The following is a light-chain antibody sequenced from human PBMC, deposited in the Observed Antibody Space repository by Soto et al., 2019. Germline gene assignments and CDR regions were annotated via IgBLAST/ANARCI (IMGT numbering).Light chain of an antibody. V-gene: IGKV1-5*03. CDR1: PTASSW. CDR3: QQLNTYPPT. CDR2: KES. J-gene: IGKJ1*01. Sequence: DIPMTQSAATLSGSVGDRVTITCRASPTASSWLAWYQQKPGKAPKLLIYKESTLKSGVPSRFSGSGSGTEFTLTISSLQADDFATYYCQQLNTYPPTFGQGTKVDIK.